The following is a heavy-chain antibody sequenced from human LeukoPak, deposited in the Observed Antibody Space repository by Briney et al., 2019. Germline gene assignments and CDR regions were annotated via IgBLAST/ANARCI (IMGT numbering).Heavy chain of an antibody. CDR3: VRKSHIDGYFFDS. CDR2: IYPGDSDT. D-gene: IGHD5-24*01. Sequence: GESLKIFCKGFGYSFGYTFSNYWIGWVRQMPGKGPEWMGIIYPGDSDTRYSPSFQGQVTISVDNSITTAYLQWGRLQASDTAIYYCVRKSHIDGYFFDSWGQGTLVTVSS. V-gene: IGHV5-51*01. CDR1: GYSFGYTFSNYW. J-gene: IGHJ4*02.